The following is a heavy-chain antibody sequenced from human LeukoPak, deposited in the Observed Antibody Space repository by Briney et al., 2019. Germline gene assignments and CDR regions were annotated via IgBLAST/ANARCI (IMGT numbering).Heavy chain of an antibody. V-gene: IGHV1-2*02. CDR1: GYTFTGYY. Sequence: ASVKVSCKASGYTFTGYYMHWVRQAPGQGLEWMGWINPNSGGTNYAQKFQGRVTMTRDTSISTAYMELSRLRSDDTAVYYCARELWRAVAGFDHWGQGTLVTVSS. J-gene: IGHJ4*02. CDR3: ARELWRAVAGFDH. D-gene: IGHD6-19*01. CDR2: INPNSGGT.